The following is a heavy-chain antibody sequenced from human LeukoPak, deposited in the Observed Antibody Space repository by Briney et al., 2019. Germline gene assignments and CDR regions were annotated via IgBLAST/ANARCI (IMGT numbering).Heavy chain of an antibody. J-gene: IGHJ6*02. D-gene: IGHD6-19*01. CDR3: VRQYSSGWTYYYGMDV. CDR2: TYYRSKRYN. Sequence: SQTLSLTCAISGDSVSSNSAAWHWIRQSPSRGLEWLGRTYYRSKRYNDYAVSVKSRIIINPDTSKNQFSLQLNSVTPEDTAVYYCVRQYSSGWTYYYGMDVWGQGTTVTVSS. V-gene: IGHV6-1*01. CDR1: GDSVSSNSAA.